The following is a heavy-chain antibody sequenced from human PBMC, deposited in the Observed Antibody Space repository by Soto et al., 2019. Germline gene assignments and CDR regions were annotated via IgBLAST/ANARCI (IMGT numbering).Heavy chain of an antibody. CDR3: ARDSPYHYDILTGYPDY. J-gene: IGHJ4*02. D-gene: IGHD3-9*01. V-gene: IGHV3-30*19. CDR2: ISYDGSNK. CDR1: GFTFKNYG. Sequence: PGESLKISCAASGFTFKNYGMHWVRQAPGKGLEWVAVISYDGSNKYYADSVKGRFTISRDNSKNTLYLQMNSLRAEDTAVYYCARDSPYHYDILTGYPDYWGQGTLVTVSS.